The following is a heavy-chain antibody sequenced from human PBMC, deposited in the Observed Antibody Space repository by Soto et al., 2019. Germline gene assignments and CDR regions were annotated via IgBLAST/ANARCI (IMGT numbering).Heavy chain of an antibody. CDR1: GFTFNSYA. CDR2: ITESGGST. CDR3: AKTVSGYETTRGYFDN. Sequence: EVQLLESGGGLVQPGGSLRLSCAASGFTFNSYAMTWVRQAPGKGLEWVSAITESGGSTYYADSVKGRFTISRDNSRNTLYLQMNSLRAEDTAVYSCAKTVSGYETTRGYFDNWGQGTLVTVSP. V-gene: IGHV3-23*01. J-gene: IGHJ4*02. D-gene: IGHD1-7*01.